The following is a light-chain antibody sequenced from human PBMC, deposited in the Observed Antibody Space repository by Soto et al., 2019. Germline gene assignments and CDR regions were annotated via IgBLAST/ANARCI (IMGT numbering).Light chain of an antibody. CDR2: EAT. CDR1: RSDIGASNS. V-gene: IGLV2-14*01. Sequence: QSALTQPASVSGSPGKSITISCAGTRSDIGASNSVSWYQHLPGRSPTLIIYEATNRPSGVSERFSGAKAGDTASLTISGLQADDESEYFCISYKTDDTFVFGGGTKLTVL. J-gene: IGLJ1*01. CDR3: ISYKTDDTFV.